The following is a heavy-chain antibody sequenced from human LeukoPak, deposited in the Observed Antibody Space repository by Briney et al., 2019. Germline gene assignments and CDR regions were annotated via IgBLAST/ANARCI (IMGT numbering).Heavy chain of an antibody. CDR1: GFTFSSYA. J-gene: IGHJ4*02. Sequence: PGGSLRLSCAASGFTFSSYAMSWVRQAPGKGLEWVSAISGSGGSTYYADSVKGQFTISRDNSRNTLYLQMNSLRAEDTAVYYCAKGRFLEWFLDYWGQGTLVTVSS. D-gene: IGHD3-3*01. CDR3: AKGRFLEWFLDY. CDR2: ISGSGGST. V-gene: IGHV3-23*01.